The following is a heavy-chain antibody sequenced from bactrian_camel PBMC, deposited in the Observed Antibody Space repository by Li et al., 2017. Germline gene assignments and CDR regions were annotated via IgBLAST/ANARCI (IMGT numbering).Heavy chain of an antibody. CDR2: IADGDT. V-gene: IGHV3S10*01. D-gene: IGHD5*01. Sequence: DVQLVESGGILVQPGGSLRLSCAASGFRFSDYDMSWVRQSPGKGLEWMSSIADGDTYYADSVKGRFTISRDNAKNTVYLQLNSLKTEDMAMYYCATTPPSTGWAYWGQGTQVTVS. CDR3: ATTPPSTGWAY. CDR1: GFRFSDYD. J-gene: IGHJ4*01.